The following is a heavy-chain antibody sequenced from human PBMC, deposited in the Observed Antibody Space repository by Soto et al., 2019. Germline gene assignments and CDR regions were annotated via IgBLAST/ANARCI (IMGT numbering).Heavy chain of an antibody. CDR3: AKDLWSGYYSV. CDR1: GFTFDDYA. J-gene: IGHJ4*02. Sequence: PGGSLRLSCAASGFTFDDYAMHWVRQAPGKGLEWVSGISWNSGSIGYADSVKGRFTISRDNAKNSLYLQMNSLRAEDTALYYCAKDLWSGYYSVWGQGTLVTVSS. V-gene: IGHV3-9*01. CDR2: ISWNSGSI. D-gene: IGHD3-3*01.